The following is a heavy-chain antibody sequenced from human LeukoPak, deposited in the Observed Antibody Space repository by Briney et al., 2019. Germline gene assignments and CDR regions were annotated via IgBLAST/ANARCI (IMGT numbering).Heavy chain of an antibody. V-gene: IGHV4-30-2*01. CDR2: IYHSGST. J-gene: IGHJ4*02. CDR3: ARVPTATPLDY. CDR1: GGSISSGGYY. Sequence: SETLSLTCTVSGGSISSGGYYWSWIRRPPGKGLEWIGYIYHSGSTYYNPSLKSRITISVDRSKNQFSLKLSSVTAADTAVYYCARVPTATPLDYWGQGTLVTVSS.